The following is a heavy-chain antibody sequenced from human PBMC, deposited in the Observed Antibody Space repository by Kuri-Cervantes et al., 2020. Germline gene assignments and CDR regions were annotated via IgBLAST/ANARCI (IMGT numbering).Heavy chain of an antibody. CDR1: GFTFSSYW. V-gene: IGHV3-30-3*01. D-gene: IGHD6-19*01. CDR2: ISYDGSNK. Sequence: GGSLRLSCAASGFTFSSYWMSWVRQAPGKGLEWVAVISYDGSNKYYADSVKGRFTISRDNSKNTLYLQMNSLRAEDTAVYYCARAGTSSGWYGYYMDVWAKGPRSPSP. CDR3: ARAGTSSGWYGYYMDV. J-gene: IGHJ6*03.